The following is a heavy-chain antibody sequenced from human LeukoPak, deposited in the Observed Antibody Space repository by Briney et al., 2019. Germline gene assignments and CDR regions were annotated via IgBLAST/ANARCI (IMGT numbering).Heavy chain of an antibody. Sequence: SETLSLTCTVSGDSINSYYWNWIRQPPGKGLEWIGYIHYGENTNYKPSLKSRVTISLDTSRKFFSLNLSSVTAADTAVYYCARDLHLGWFDSWGQGTLVHVSS. V-gene: IGHV4-59*01. CDR2: IHYGENT. D-gene: IGHD7-27*01. CDR1: GDSINSYY. J-gene: IGHJ5*01. CDR3: ARDLHLGWFDS.